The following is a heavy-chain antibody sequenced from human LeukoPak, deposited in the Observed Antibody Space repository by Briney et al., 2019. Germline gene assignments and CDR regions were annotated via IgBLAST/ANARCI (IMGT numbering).Heavy chain of an antibody. V-gene: IGHV1-46*01. D-gene: IGHD2-2*01. CDR1: GYRFTSYD. Sequence: ASVKVSCKASGYRFTSYDMHWVRQAPGQGLEWMGIINPSGGSTSYAQRFQGRVAMTRDTSTTTVYMEVNSLTSEDTAVYFCARDGPTAAPFDYWGQGTLVSVSS. J-gene: IGHJ4*02. CDR3: ARDGPTAAPFDY. CDR2: INPSGGST.